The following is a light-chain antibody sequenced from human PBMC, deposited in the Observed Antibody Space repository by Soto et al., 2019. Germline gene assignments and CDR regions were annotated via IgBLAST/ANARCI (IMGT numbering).Light chain of an antibody. CDR3: QQYVTYSWT. Sequence: DIQLTQSPSFLSASVGDRVTITCRASQGISSYLAWYQQKPGKAPKLLIYAASTLQSGVPSRFSGSGSGTEFTLTISSLQPEDFATYYCQQYVTYSWTFGRGTKVDI. CDR2: AAS. V-gene: IGKV1-9*01. CDR1: QGISSY. J-gene: IGKJ1*01.